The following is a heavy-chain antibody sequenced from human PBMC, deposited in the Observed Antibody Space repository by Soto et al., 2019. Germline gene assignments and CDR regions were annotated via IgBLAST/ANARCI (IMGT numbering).Heavy chain of an antibody. J-gene: IGHJ6*02. D-gene: IGHD3-3*01. CDR2: IKQDGSEK. CDR1: GFTFSSYW. CDR3: ARDLLYYDFWSGYYSPPYYYYYYGMDV. Sequence: PGGSLRLSCAASGFTFSSYWMSWVRQAPGKGLEWVANIKQDGSEKYYVDSVKGRFTISRDNAKNSLYLQMNSLRAEDTAVYYCARDLLYYDFWSGYYSPPYYYYYYGMDVWGQGTTVTVSS. V-gene: IGHV3-7*05.